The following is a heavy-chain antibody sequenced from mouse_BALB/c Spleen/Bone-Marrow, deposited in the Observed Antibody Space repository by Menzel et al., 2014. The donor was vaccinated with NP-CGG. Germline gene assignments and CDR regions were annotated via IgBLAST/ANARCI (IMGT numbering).Heavy chain of an antibody. CDR2: ISSGGGST. Sequence: EVHLVESGGGLVKPGGSLKLSCAASGFAFSSYDMSWVRQTPEKRLKWVAYISSGGGSTYYPDTVKGRFTISRDNAKNTLYLQMSSLKSEDTAMYYCARPLYYYGSSPFYAMDYWGQGTSVTVSS. D-gene: IGHD1-1*01. CDR1: GFAFSSYD. V-gene: IGHV5-12-1*01. CDR3: ARPLYYYGSSPFYAMDY. J-gene: IGHJ4*01.